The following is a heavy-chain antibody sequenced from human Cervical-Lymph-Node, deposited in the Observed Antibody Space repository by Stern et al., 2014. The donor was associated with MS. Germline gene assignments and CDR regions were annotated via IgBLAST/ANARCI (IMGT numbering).Heavy chain of an antibody. J-gene: IGHJ1*01. CDR1: GFTFSNYC. D-gene: IGHD6-13*01. CDR3: ATYHERSWKTLQN. V-gene: IGHV3-74*02. CDR2: ISSDGSTI. Sequence: VQLVESGGAFVQPGGSLTLSCAASGFTFSNYCMHWVRQVPGKGLVWVSRISSDGSTIYYADPVKGRFTISRDNAKHTLYLQMHSLRADDTAIYYCATYHERSWKTLQNWGQGTLVTVSS.